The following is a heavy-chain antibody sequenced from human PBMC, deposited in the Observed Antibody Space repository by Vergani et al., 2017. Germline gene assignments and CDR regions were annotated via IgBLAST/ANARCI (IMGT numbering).Heavy chain of an antibody. CDR3: ARQNYYDSSGYLDPYYYYYYMDV. J-gene: IGHJ6*03. Sequence: VQLVQSGAEVKKPGASVKVSCKASGYTFTSYDINWVRQMPGKGLEWMGIIYPGNSDTRYSPSFQGQVTISADKSISTAYLQWSSLKASDTAMYYCARQNYYDSSGYLDPYYYYYYMDVWGKGTTVTVSS. D-gene: IGHD3-22*01. CDR1: GYTFTSYD. V-gene: IGHV5-51*01. CDR2: IYPGNSDT.